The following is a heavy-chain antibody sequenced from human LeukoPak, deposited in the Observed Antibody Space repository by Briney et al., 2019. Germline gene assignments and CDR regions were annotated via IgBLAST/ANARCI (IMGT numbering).Heavy chain of an antibody. CDR3: TRDPLRRFDY. Sequence: GGSLRLSCAASGITLSNYWMSWVRQAPGKGLEWVANIKEDGSEKYHVDSVKGRFTISRDNGKNSLYLQMNSLRAEDTAVYYCTRDPLRRFDYWGQGTLVTVSS. CDR1: GITLSNYW. CDR2: IKEDGSEK. J-gene: IGHJ4*01. V-gene: IGHV3-7*03. D-gene: IGHD3-9*01.